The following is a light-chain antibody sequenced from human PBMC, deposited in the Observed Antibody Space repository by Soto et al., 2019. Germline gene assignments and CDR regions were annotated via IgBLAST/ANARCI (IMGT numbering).Light chain of an antibody. V-gene: IGLV2-23*03. J-gene: IGLJ2*01. CDR3: CSYAGSNTFVI. CDR2: EGS. Sequence: QSALTQPASVSGSPGQSITISCTGTNSDVGSYNLVSWYQQHPGKAPKLMIYEGSKRPSGVSNRFSGSKSGNTASLTISGLQADDEADYYCCSYAGSNTFVIFGGGTKLTVL. CDR1: NSDVGSYNL.